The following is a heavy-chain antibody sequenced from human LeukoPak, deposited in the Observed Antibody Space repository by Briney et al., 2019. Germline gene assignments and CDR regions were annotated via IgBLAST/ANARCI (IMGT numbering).Heavy chain of an antibody. CDR3: ARPRRYGSGSYCFDY. D-gene: IGHD3-10*01. CDR1: GYTFTGYY. Sequence: ASVKVSCKASGYTFTGYYMHWVRQAPGQGLEWMGWINPNSGGTNYAQKFQGRVTMTRDTSISTAYMELSRLRSDDTAVYYCARPRRYGSGSYCFDYWGQGTLVTVSS. J-gene: IGHJ4*02. V-gene: IGHV1-2*02. CDR2: INPNSGGT.